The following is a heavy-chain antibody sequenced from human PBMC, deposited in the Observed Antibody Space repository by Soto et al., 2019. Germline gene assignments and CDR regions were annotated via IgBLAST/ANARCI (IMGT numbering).Heavy chain of an antibody. CDR2: ISGSGGST. J-gene: IGHJ6*02. CDR1: GFTFSSYA. Sequence: GGSLRLSCAASGFTFSSYAMSWVRQAPGKGLEWVSAISGSGGSTYYADSVKGRFTISRDNSKNTLYLQMNSLRAEDTAVYYCAKNVWGITIFGGMDVWGQGTXVTVSS. D-gene: IGHD3-9*01. V-gene: IGHV3-23*01. CDR3: AKNVWGITIFGGMDV.